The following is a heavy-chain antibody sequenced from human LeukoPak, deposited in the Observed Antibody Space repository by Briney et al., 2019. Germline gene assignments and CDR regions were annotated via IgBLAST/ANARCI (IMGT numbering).Heavy chain of an antibody. V-gene: IGHV3-30*06. Sequence: PGRSLRLSCAASGFIFNTYGMHWVRQAPGKGLEWVGFISNDGNTKYFADSVKGRFTMSRDNSKNTLYLQMSSLGVDDTAVYYCARDVHYTSSKPGWPFDIWGQGTVVSVSS. CDR1: GFIFNTYG. CDR2: ISNDGNTK. J-gene: IGHJ3*02. D-gene: IGHD2-15*01. CDR3: ARDVHYTSSKPGWPFDI.